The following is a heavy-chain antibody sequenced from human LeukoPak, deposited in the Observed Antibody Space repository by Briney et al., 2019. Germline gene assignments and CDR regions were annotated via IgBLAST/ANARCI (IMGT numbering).Heavy chain of an antibody. J-gene: IGHJ6*03. D-gene: IGHD5-18*01. Sequence: GGSLRLSCAASGFTFSSYWMSWVRQAPGKGLEWVANIKQDGSEKYYVDSVKGRFTISRDNAKNSLYLQMNSLRAEDTAVYYCARVRHSYGYFRWDDYYYMDVWGKGTTVTVSS. CDR1: GFTFSSYW. CDR3: ARVRHSYGYFRWDDYYYMDV. V-gene: IGHV3-7*01. CDR2: IKQDGSEK.